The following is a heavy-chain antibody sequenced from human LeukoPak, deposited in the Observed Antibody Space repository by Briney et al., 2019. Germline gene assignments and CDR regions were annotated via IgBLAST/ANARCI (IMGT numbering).Heavy chain of an antibody. CDR1: GFSLPTSGVG. CDR2: IYWDDDK. V-gene: IGHV2-5*02. CDR3: AHRMSYYGRRDYHYGGGFFQH. D-gene: IGHD3-22*01. J-gene: IGHJ1*01. Sequence: SGPTLVKPTQILTLTCSFSGFSLPTSGVGVGWIRQPPGKALEWLALIYWDDDKRYSPSLKSRLTITKDTSKNQVVLTMANMDPVDTATDYCAHRMSYYGRRDYHYGGGFFQHWGQGTLVTVSS.